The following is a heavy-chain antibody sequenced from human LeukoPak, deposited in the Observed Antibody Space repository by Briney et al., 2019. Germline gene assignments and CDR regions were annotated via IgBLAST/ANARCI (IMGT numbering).Heavy chain of an antibody. J-gene: IGHJ5*02. CDR2: IIPIFGTA. D-gene: IGHD2-2*01. CDR3: ARAQYCSRTSCSLGRWFDP. V-gene: IGHV1-69*13. Sequence: SVKVSCKASGGTFSIYAISWVRQAPGQGLEWMGGIIPIFGTANYAQKFQGRVTITADESTSTAYMELSSLRSEDTAVYYCARAQYCSRTSCSLGRWFDPWGQGTLVTVSS. CDR1: GGTFSIYA.